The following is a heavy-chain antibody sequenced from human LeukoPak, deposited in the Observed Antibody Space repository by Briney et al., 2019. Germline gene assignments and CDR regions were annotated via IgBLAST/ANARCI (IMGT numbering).Heavy chain of an antibody. Sequence: GSSLRLSCAASGFTFSSYGMHWVRQAPGKGLEWVAVISYDGSNKYYADSVKGRFTISRDNSKNTLYLQMNSLRAEDTAVYYCAKDSRWRSLGLPDYWGQGTLVTVSS. V-gene: IGHV3-30*18. CDR2: ISYDGSNK. CDR3: AKDSRWRSLGLPDY. CDR1: GFTFSSYG. D-gene: IGHD3-16*01. J-gene: IGHJ4*02.